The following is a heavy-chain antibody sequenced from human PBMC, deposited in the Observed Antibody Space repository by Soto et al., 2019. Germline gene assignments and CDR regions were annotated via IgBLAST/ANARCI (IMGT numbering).Heavy chain of an antibody. V-gene: IGHV1-2*04. Sequence: ASVKVSCKASGYTFTGYYMQWVRQAPGERLERIGWINPNSGGTNYAQKFQGWVTMTRDTSISTAYMELSRLRSDDTAVYYCARGPGTTPPKYYYSFYGMDVWGQGTTVTVSS. CDR3: ARGPGTTPPKYYYSFYGMDV. J-gene: IGHJ6*02. CDR1: GYTFTGYY. D-gene: IGHD1-7*01. CDR2: INPNSGGT.